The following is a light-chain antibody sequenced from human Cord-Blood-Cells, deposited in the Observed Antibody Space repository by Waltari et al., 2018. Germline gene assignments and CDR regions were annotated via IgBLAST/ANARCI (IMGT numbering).Light chain of an antibody. V-gene: IGKV4-1*01. CDR2: WAS. Sequence: DIVMTQSPDSLAVSLGERATINCKSSQSVLYSSNNKNYLAWYQQKPGQPPKLLIYWASTRESGVPDRFSGSGSGTDFTLTISSLQAEDVAVYYCQQYYSTPPTFGPGTKEDIK. CDR1: QSVLYSSNNKNY. CDR3: QQYYSTPPT. J-gene: IGKJ3*01.